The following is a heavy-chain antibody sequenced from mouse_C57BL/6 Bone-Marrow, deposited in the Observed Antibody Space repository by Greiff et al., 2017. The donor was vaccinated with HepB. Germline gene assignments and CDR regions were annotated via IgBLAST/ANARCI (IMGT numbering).Heavy chain of an antibody. CDR2: IYPGSGST. J-gene: IGHJ3*01. CDR3: ARGWLLPSWFAY. V-gene: IGHV1-55*01. CDR1: GYTFTSYW. D-gene: IGHD2-3*01. Sequence: QVHVKQPGAELVKPGASVKMSCKASGYTFTSYWITWVKQRPGQGLEWIGDIYPGSGSTNYNEKFKSKATLTVDTSSSTAYMQLSSLTSEDSAVYYCARGWLLPSWFAYWGQGTLVTVSA.